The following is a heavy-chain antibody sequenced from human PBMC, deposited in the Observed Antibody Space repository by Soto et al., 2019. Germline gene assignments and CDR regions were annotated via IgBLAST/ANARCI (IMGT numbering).Heavy chain of an antibody. J-gene: IGHJ3*02. CDR3: ARDKPPQSITIFGVVTPDAFDI. D-gene: IGHD3-3*01. CDR1: GYRFTSYY. CDR2: INPSGGST. V-gene: IGHV1-46*03. Sequence: GASVKVSCRASGYRFTSYYMHWVRQAPGQGLEWMGIINPSGGSTSYAQKFQGRVTMTRDTSTSTVYMELSSLRPEDTAVYYCARDKPPQSITIFGVVTPDAFDIWGQGTMVTVSS.